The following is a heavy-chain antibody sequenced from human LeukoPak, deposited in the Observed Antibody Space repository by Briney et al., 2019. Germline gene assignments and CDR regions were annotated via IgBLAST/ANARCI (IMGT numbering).Heavy chain of an antibody. CDR1: GFTFDDYA. CDR2: ISWNSGSI. V-gene: IGHV3-9*01. CDR3: AKDITYYDSSGLFDY. D-gene: IGHD3-22*01. J-gene: IGHJ4*02. Sequence: GRSLRLSCAASGFTFDDYAMHWVRQAPGKGLEWVSGISWNSGSIGYADSVKGRFTISRDNAKNSLYLQMNSLRAEDTALYYCAKDITYYDSSGLFDYWGQGTLVTVSS.